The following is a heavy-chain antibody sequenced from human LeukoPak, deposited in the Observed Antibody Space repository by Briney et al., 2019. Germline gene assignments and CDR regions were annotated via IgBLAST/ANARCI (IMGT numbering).Heavy chain of an antibody. CDR2: ISYSGIT. CDR1: GGSISSGGYY. CDR3: ARASHRASGYVDWFDP. Sequence: SQTLSLTCTVSGGSISSGGYYWSWIRQHPGKGLEWIGFISYSGITYYNPSLTSRVTISVDTSKNQFSLKLSSVTAADTAVYYCARASHRASGYVDWFDPWGQGTLVTVSS. V-gene: IGHV4-31*03. D-gene: IGHD6-13*01. J-gene: IGHJ5*02.